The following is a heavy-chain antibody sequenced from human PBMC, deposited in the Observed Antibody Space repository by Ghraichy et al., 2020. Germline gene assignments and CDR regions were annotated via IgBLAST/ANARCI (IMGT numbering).Heavy chain of an antibody. Sequence: SETLSLTCAVYGGSFSGYYWSWIRQPPGKGLEWIGEINHSGSTNYNPSLKSRVTISVDTPKNQFSLKLSSVTAADTAVYYCARRRLFTMVRGVIRSDNWFDPWGQGTLVTVSS. CDR2: INHSGST. D-gene: IGHD3-10*01. CDR1: GGSFSGYY. CDR3: ARRRLFTMVRGVIRSDNWFDP. V-gene: IGHV4-34*01. J-gene: IGHJ5*02.